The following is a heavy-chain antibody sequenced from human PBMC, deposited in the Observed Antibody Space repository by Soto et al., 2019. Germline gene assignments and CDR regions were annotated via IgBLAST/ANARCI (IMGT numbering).Heavy chain of an antibody. Sequence: SETLSLTCAVAGGSVSSSSCYSGWLSQLPGKGLEWIGSIFYSGSTYYNPSLKSRVTISVDTSKNQFSLKLTSVTAADTAVYYCARHLAGNRDYWGQGTLVTVYS. CDR2: IFYSGST. D-gene: IGHD3-3*02. CDR3: ARHLAGNRDY. J-gene: IGHJ4*02. CDR1: GGSVSSSSCY. V-gene: IGHV4-39*01.